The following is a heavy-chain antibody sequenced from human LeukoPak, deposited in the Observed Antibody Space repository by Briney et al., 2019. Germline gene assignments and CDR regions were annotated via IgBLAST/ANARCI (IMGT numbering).Heavy chain of an antibody. CDR3: AKDSAYGGNSPSDY. Sequence: GGSLRLSCAASGFTFSAYAMSWVRQAPGKGLEWVSGISGGGGSTYNADSVKGRSTTSGDNSKNTLYLQMNSLRADDTAVYYCAKDSAYGGNSPSDYWGQGTLVTVSS. CDR1: GFTFSAYA. V-gene: IGHV3-23*01. J-gene: IGHJ4*02. D-gene: IGHD4-23*01. CDR2: ISGGGGST.